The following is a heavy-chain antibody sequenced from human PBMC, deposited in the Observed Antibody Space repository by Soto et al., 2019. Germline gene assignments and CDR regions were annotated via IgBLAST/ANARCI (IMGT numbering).Heavy chain of an antibody. Sequence: QVQLVQSGAEVKKPGASVKVSCKASGYTFTSYYMHWVRQAPGQGLEWMGIISPSGGSTTYAQKFQGRVRMTRDKSTSTVYMELSSLRSEDTAVYYCERVYCSGGGCYGIDYWGQGTLFTVSS. V-gene: IGHV1-46*01. CDR1: GYTFTSYY. CDR2: ISPSGGST. CDR3: ERVYCSGGGCYGIDY. J-gene: IGHJ4*02. D-gene: IGHD2-15*01.